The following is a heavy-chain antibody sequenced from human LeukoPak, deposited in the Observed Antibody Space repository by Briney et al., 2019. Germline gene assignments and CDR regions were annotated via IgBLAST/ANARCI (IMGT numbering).Heavy chain of an antibody. CDR3: ARRGTTVTLDAFDI. CDR1: GGSISSYY. CDR2: IYTSGST. J-gene: IGHJ3*02. D-gene: IGHD4-17*01. Sequence: PLETLSLTCTVSGGSISSYYWSWIRQPTGKGLEWIGRIYTSGSTNYNPSLKSRVTISVDTSKNQFSLKLSSVTAADTAVYYCARRGTTVTLDAFDIWAQGTMVTVSS. V-gene: IGHV4-4*07.